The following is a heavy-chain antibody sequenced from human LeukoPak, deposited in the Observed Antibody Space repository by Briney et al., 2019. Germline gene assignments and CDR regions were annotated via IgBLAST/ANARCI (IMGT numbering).Heavy chain of an antibody. V-gene: IGHV4-38-2*02. CDR2: INYSGST. CDR1: GYSISSGYY. J-gene: IGHJ5*02. D-gene: IGHD2-2*01. CDR3: ASTNCSSARCYGANWFDP. Sequence: SETLSLTCTVSGYSISSGYYWGWVRQPPGKGLEWLGYINYSGSTFHYNPSLKSRVTISVDTSKNQFSLRLNSVTVADSAVYYCASTNCSSARCYGANWFDPWGQGTLVTVSS.